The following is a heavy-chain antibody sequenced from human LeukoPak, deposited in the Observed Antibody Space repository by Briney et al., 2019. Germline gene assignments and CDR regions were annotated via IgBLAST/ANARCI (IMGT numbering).Heavy chain of an antibody. D-gene: IGHD3-10*01. CDR1: GYIFTTYW. J-gene: IGHJ4*02. CDR2: IYPGDSDT. V-gene: IGHV5-51*01. Sequence: GESLKISCKGSGYIFTTYWIGWVRQMLGKGLEWMGIIYPGDSDTRNSPSFQGQVTISADKSISTAYLQWSSLKASDTAMYYCVRLHIMIRGVVGPFDHWGQGTLVTVSS. CDR3: VRLHIMIRGVVGPFDH.